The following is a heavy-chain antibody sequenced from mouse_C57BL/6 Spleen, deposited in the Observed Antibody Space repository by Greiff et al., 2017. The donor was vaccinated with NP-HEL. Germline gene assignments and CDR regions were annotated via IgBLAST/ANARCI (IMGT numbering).Heavy chain of an antibody. D-gene: IGHD2-3*01. CDR2: IWRGGST. J-gene: IGHJ4*01. V-gene: IGHV2-4*01. Sequence: QVQLQQSGPGLVQPSQSLSITCTVSGFSLTSYGVHWVRQPPGKGLEWLGVIWRGGSTDYNAAFISRLSISKDNSKSQVFFKMNSLQADDTAIYYCAKGLLRNYAMDYWGQGTSVTVSS. CDR3: AKGLLRNYAMDY. CDR1: GFSLTSYG.